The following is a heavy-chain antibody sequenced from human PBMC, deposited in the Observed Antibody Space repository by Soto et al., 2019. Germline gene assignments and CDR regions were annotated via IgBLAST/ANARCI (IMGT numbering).Heavy chain of an antibody. CDR1: GFTFSSYA. D-gene: IGHD2-15*01. CDR2: ISGSGGGT. J-gene: IGHJ5*02. CDR3: CVVKRRDQYSTSGYWFDP. Sequence: GGSLRLPCAASGFTFSSYAMSWVRQPPGKGLEWVSAISGSGGGTYYAESVKGRFTISRDNSKNTLYLQMDSLRAEDTAVYYCCVVKRRDQYSTSGYWFDPWGPGTLVTVSS. V-gene: IGHV3-23*01.